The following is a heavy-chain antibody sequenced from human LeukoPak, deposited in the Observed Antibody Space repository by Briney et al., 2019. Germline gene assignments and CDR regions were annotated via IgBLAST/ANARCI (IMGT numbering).Heavy chain of an antibody. CDR3: ARVPTKLQYYGSGRLHYYYYYYMDV. CDR1: GYTFTSYA. Sequence: ASVKVSCKASGYTFTSYAMNWVRQAPGQGLEWMGWINTNTGNPTYAQGFTGRFVFSLDTSVSTAYLQISSLKAEDTAVYYCARVPTKLQYYGSGRLHYYYYYYMDVWGKGTTVTVSS. V-gene: IGHV7-4-1*02. CDR2: INTNTGNP. J-gene: IGHJ6*03. D-gene: IGHD3-10*01.